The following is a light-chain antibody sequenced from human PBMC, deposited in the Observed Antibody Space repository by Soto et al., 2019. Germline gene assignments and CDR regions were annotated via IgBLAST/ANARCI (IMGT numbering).Light chain of an antibody. CDR1: SSDFGAYDY. CDR2: EVS. J-gene: IGLJ1*01. V-gene: IGLV2-14*01. Sequence: QSALTQPASVSGSPGQSITISCTGASSDFGAYDYVSWYQHHPGKAPKLMIFEVSHRASGVSTRFSGSKSGNTASLTISGLQAEDEADYYCISYTSNSLYVFGPGTKLTVL. CDR3: ISYTSNSLYV.